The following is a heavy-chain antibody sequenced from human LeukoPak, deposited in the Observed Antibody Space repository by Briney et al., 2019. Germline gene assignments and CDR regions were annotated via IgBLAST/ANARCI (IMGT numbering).Heavy chain of an antibody. J-gene: IGHJ5*02. CDR1: GFTFSSYA. V-gene: IGHV3-30*04. CDR3: ARGACSSTSCYVAEWFDP. D-gene: IGHD2-2*01. CDR2: ISYDGSNK. Sequence: GRSLRLSCAASGFTFSSYAMHWVRQAPGKGLEWVAVISYDGSNKYYADSVKGRFTISRDNAKNSLYLQMNSLRAEDTAVYYCARGACSSTSCYVAEWFDPWGQGTLVTVSS.